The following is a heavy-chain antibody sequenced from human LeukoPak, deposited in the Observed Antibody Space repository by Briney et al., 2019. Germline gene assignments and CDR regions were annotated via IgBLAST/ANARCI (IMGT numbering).Heavy chain of an antibody. CDR2: INSDGSST. D-gene: IGHD1-1*01. CDR3: TRGHLPGLPQPSDY. V-gene: IGHV3-74*01. J-gene: IGHJ4*02. CDR1: GFTFSSYW. Sequence: GGSLRLSCAASGFTFSSYWMHWVRQVPGKGLVWVSRINSDGSSTNYADSVKGRFTISRDNAKNTLYLQMNSLRVEDTAVYYCTRGHLPGLPQPSDYWGQGTLVTVSS.